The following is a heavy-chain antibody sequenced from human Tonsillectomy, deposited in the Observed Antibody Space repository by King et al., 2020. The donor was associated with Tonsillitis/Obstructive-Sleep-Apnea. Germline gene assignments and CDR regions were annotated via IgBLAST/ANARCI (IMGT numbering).Heavy chain of an antibody. D-gene: IGHD2-8*01. J-gene: IGHJ6*02. CDR3: AREGMVYYYGMDV. CDR2: IWYDGSNK. V-gene: IGHV3-33*01. Sequence: VQLVESGGGVVQPGRSLRLSCAASGFTFSSYGMHWVRQAPGKGLEWVAVIWYDGSNKYYADSVKGRFTISRDNSKNTLYLQMNSLRAEDTAAYYCAREGMVYYYGMDVWGQGTTVTVSS. CDR1: GFTFSSYG.